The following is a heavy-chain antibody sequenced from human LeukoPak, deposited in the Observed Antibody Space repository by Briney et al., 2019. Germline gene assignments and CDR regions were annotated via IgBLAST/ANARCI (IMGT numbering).Heavy chain of an antibody. Sequence: GSLRLSCVASGFTFSSYEMNWVRQAPGRGLEWVSYMSFSGSSTYYADSVKGRFTISRDNVKNSLYLQMNSLRAEDTAVYYCARGYSSYYPDAFDIWGQGTMVTVSS. CDR3: ARGYSSYYPDAFDI. J-gene: IGHJ3*02. D-gene: IGHD5-12*01. CDR2: MSFSGSST. CDR1: GFTFSSYE. V-gene: IGHV3-48*03.